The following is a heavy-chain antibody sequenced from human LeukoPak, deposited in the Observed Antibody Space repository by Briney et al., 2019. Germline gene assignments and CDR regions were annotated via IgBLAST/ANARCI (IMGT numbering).Heavy chain of an antibody. CDR2: INAGNGNT. V-gene: IGHV1-3*01. Sequence: ASVKVSCKASGYTFTGYAMHWVRQAPGQRLEWMGWINAGNGNTKYSQKFQDRVTITRDTSASTAYMELSSLRSEDTAVYYCARAGTPLITFGGVIVILWFDPWGQGTLVTVSS. CDR1: GYTFTGYA. D-gene: IGHD3-16*02. CDR3: ARAGTPLITFGGVIVILWFDP. J-gene: IGHJ5*02.